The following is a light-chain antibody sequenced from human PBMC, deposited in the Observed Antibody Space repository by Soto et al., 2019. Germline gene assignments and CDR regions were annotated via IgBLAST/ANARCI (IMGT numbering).Light chain of an antibody. CDR1: SGHSTYI. J-gene: IGLJ3*02. V-gene: IGLV4-60*02. CDR3: ETWDSRPWV. Sequence: QSVLTQSSSASASLGSSVKLTCTLSSGHSTYIIAWHHQQPGKAPRYLMKVEGSGSYNKGSGVPDRFSGSSSGADRYLTISNLQFEDEADYYCETWDSRPWVFGGGTKVTVL. CDR2: VEGSGSY.